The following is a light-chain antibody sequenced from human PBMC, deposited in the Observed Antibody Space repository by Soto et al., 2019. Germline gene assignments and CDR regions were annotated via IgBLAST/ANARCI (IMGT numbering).Light chain of an antibody. CDR3: QQYYTTPSWT. CDR1: QSVFSRSRNKNT. CDR2: WAP. Sequence: DIVMTQSPDSLTLSLGERATINCKSSQSVFSRSRNKNTLRWFHQKPGQSPRLLIYWAPTRESGVSDRFSGSGSGTDFTLTIDSLQAEDVAVYYCQQYYTTPSWTLGHGTKVDIK. V-gene: IGKV4-1*01. J-gene: IGKJ1*01.